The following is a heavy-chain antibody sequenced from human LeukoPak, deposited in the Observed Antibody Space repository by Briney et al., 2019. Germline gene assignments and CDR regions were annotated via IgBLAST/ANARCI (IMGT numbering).Heavy chain of an antibody. V-gene: IGHV4-39*07. J-gene: IGHJ4*02. CDR3: ARAFHSRGPQGYFDY. D-gene: IGHD3-22*01. CDR1: GGSINSSSYY. CDR2: IYYSGST. Sequence: SETLSLTCTVSGGSINSSSYYWGWIRQPPGKGLEWIGSIYYSGSTYYNPSLKSRVTISVDTSKNQFSLKLSSVTAADTAVYYCARAFHSRGPQGYFDYWGQGTLVTVSS.